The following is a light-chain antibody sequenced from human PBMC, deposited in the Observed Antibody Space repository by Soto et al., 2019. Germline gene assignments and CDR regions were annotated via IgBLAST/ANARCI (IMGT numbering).Light chain of an antibody. V-gene: IGKV1-13*02. J-gene: IGKJ5*01. CDR1: QGISSA. CDR2: DAA. CDR3: QQPKTYPYT. Sequence: AIQLTQSPSSLSASVGDRVSITCRASQGISSALAWYQHKPGKPPKILIYDAASLQSGVPARFGGSESGTELTLHIRSLQPEDFATYYCQQPKTYPYTVRQGTQLDI.